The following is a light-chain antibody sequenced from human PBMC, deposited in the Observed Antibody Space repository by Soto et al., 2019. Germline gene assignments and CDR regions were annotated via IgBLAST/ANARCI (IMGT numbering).Light chain of an antibody. CDR1: QSVSSSS. Sequence: EIVLTQYPGIMSLSPGERATLSSRASQSVSSSSLAWYQQKPRQAPRLLIYGASSRATGIPDRFSGSGSGTDFTLAIISLQAEDVAAVYYCQQYYSTPFTFGGGTKVDIK. V-gene: IGKV3-20*01. J-gene: IGKJ4*01. CDR2: GAS. CDR3: QQYYSTPFT.